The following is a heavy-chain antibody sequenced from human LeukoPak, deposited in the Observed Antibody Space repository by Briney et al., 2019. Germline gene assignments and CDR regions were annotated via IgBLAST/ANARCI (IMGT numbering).Heavy chain of an antibody. D-gene: IGHD5-24*01. CDR3: TRDQMNY. CDR2: IFSNGDT. CDR1: EFTVSRSY. Sequence: GGSLRLSCTASEFTVSRSYMIWVRQAPGKGLEWVSLIFSNGDTHYADSVKGRFTISRDTSKNTVSLQMNSLRVEDTAMYYCTRDQMNYWGQGTLVTVSS. V-gene: IGHV3-53*01. J-gene: IGHJ4*02.